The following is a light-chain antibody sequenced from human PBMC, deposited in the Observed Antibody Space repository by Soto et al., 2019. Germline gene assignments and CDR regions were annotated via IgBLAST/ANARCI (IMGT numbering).Light chain of an antibody. J-gene: IGKJ4*01. CDR1: QSVSSS. CDR3: QQRSNWPRLT. CDR2: DAS. V-gene: IGKV3-11*01. Sequence: EIVLTQSPATLSLSPGERATLSCRASQSVSSSLGWYQQKPGQAPRLLIYDASSRATGIPARFSGSGSGTDFTLTISSLEPEDFVVYYCQQRSNWPRLTFGGGTKVEIK.